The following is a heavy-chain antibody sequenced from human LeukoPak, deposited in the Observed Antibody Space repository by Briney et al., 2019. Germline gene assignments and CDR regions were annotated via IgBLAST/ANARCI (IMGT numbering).Heavy chain of an antibody. Sequence: GGSLRLSCAASGFTVSSNYMSWVRQAPGKGLEWVSVIYTGGSTHYADSVKGRFTLSRDNSKNTLYLQMNSLRAEDTAVYHCARGGGKDAFDIWGQGTMVTVSS. J-gene: IGHJ3*02. D-gene: IGHD3-16*01. CDR1: GFTVSSNY. V-gene: IGHV3-66*01. CDR3: ARGGGKDAFDI. CDR2: IYTGGST.